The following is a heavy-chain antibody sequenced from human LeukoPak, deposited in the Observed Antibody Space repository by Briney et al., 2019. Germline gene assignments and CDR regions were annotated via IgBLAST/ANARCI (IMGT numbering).Heavy chain of an antibody. D-gene: IGHD2-2*01. CDR3: ARSPTAINGYYDP. CDR1: GITFSSYW. CDR2: INTQGTYT. J-gene: IGHJ5*02. Sequence: GGSLRLSCAVSGITFSSYWMHWVRQDPGRGLLWVSRINTQGTYTNYADSVKGRFTISRDNAKNTLYLQMNSLRADDTAVYYCARSPTAINGYYDPWGQGTLVTVSS. V-gene: IGHV3-74*01.